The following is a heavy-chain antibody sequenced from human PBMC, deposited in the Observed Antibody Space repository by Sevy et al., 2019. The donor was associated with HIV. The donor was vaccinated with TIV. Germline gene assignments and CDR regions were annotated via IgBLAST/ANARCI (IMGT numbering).Heavy chain of an antibody. CDR3: ARDMGYYDSSGYSAYYYYYMDV. Sequence: ASVKVSCKASGGTFSSYAISWVLQAPGQGLEWMGGIIPIFGTANYAQKFQGRVTITADKSTSTAYMELSSLRSEDTAVYYCARDMGYYDSSGYSAYYYYYMDVWGKWTTVTVSS. J-gene: IGHJ6*03. D-gene: IGHD3-22*01. V-gene: IGHV1-69*06. CDR2: IIPIFGTA. CDR1: GGTFSSYA.